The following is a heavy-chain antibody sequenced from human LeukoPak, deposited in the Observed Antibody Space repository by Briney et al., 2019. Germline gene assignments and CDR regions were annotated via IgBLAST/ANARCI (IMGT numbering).Heavy chain of an antibody. Sequence: GGSLRLSCAASGFTFSSYEMNWVRQAPGKGLEWVAVISYDGSNKYYADSVKGRFTISRDNSKNTLYLQMNSLRAEDTAVYYCAREPVAVAGRRGYFDYWGQGTLVTVSS. CDR1: GFTFSSYE. CDR2: ISYDGSNK. V-gene: IGHV3-30-3*01. CDR3: AREPVAVAGRRGYFDY. D-gene: IGHD6-19*01. J-gene: IGHJ4*02.